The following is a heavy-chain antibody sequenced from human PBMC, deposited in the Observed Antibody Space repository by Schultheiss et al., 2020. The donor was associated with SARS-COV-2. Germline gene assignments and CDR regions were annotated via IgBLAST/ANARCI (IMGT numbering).Heavy chain of an antibody. CDR1: GFTFDDYA. CDR2: ISWDGGST. J-gene: IGHJ6*02. CDR3: AKDLTAAGTREGYYYYYAMDV. Sequence: GESLKISCAASGFTFDDYAMHWVRQAPGKGLEWVSLISWDGGSTSYADSVQGRFTISRDNNKNSLYLQMNSLRNEDTALYYCAKDLTAAGTREGYYYYYAMDVWGQGTTVTVSS. D-gene: IGHD6-13*01. V-gene: IGHV3-43D*03.